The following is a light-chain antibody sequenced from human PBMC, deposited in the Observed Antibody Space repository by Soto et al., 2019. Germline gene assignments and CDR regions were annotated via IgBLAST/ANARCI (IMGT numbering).Light chain of an antibody. CDR2: YDS. Sequence: SSELTQPPSVSVAPGKTARITCGGNNIGSESVHWYQQKAGQAPVLVIYYDSDRPSGIPERFSGSNSGNTATLTISRVEAGDEADYYCQVSDSRSDHLVVFGGGTKLTVL. V-gene: IGLV3-21*04. J-gene: IGLJ2*01. CDR1: NIGSES. CDR3: QVSDSRSDHLVV.